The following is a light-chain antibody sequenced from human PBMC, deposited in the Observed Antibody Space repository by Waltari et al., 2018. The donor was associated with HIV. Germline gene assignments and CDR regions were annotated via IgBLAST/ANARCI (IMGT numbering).Light chain of an antibody. CDR2: EVF. Sequence: QSALTQPASVPVSPGQSITIPCNGTSSDVGTYNLVSWYQQFPGKAPKLIVSEVFRRPSGISSRFSGTKSGNTASLTISKLRAEDEADYYCCSYAGDNHYVFGSGTQLTVL. CDR1: SSDVGTYNL. CDR3: CSYAGDNHYV. J-gene: IGLJ1*01. V-gene: IGLV2-23*02.